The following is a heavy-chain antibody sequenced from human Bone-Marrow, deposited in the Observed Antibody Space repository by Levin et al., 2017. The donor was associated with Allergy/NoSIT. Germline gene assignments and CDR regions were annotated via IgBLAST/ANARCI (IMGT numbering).Heavy chain of an antibody. D-gene: IGHD6-19*01. J-gene: IGHJ6*02. CDR2: ITPNNGAT. CDR3: ASLAWLGRSPYGQDV. V-gene: IGHV1-2*02. CDR1: GYTFTASY. Sequence: ASVKVSCKTSGYTFTASYIHWVRQARGQGLEWMGWITPNNGATSYAQKFRGRVTMTRDTSITTAYMELSSLRYDDTAVYFCASLAWLGRSPYGQDVWGQGTMVTVSS.